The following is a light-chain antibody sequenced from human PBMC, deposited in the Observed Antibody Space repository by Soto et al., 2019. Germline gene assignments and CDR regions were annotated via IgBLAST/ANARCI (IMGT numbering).Light chain of an antibody. V-gene: IGKV2-30*01. CDR2: KVS. Sequence: DVVMTQSPLSLPVTLGQPASISCRSSQSLVYSDGSSYLTWFQQRPGQSPRRLIYKVSNRDSGVPDRFSGSGSGTDFTLEISRVEAEDVGIYYCMEGTHWPRTFGQGTKVEIK. CDR1: QSLVYSDGSSY. J-gene: IGKJ1*01. CDR3: MEGTHWPRT.